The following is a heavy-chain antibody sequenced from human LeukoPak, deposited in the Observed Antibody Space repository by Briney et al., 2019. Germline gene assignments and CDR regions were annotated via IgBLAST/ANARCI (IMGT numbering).Heavy chain of an antibody. CDR2: IKEDGSEK. D-gene: IGHD2-15*01. Sequence: PGGSLRLSCAASGFTFSSYSMNWVRQAPGKGLEWVANIKEDGSEKYYVDSVEGRFTISRDNAKNSLYLQMNSLRAEDTAVYYCATHACSGGSCYSTEDHWGQGTLVTVSS. J-gene: IGHJ4*02. CDR3: ATHACSGGSCYSTEDH. V-gene: IGHV3-7*01. CDR1: GFTFSSYS.